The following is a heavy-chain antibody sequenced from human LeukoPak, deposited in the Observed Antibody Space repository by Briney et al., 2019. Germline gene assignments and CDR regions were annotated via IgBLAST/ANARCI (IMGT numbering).Heavy chain of an antibody. CDR2: IYHSGST. J-gene: IGHJ3*02. V-gene: IGHV4-4*09. CDR3: ASLEGMTTVTTDARTNAFDI. Sequence: PSETLSLTCTVSGGSISSYYWSWIRQPPGKGLEWIGYIYHSGSTYYNPSLKSRVTISVDTSKNQFSLKLSSVTAADTAVYYCASLEGMTTVTTDARTNAFDIWGQGTMVTVSS. CDR1: GGSISSYY. D-gene: IGHD4-17*01.